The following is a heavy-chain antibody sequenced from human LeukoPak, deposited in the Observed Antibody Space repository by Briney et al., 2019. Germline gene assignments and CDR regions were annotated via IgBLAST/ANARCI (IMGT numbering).Heavy chain of an antibody. D-gene: IGHD2-15*01. CDR3: ARRDCGGGGCFQCPSLALDN. J-gene: IGHJ4*02. CDR1: GYNFNSYD. CDR2: MNPITGNT. Sequence: GGSVKVSCTTSGYNFNSYDINWVRQCAGQGLEWMGWMNPITGNTGYAQKFVGRVIMTRNASMNTAYMELSSLTSEDTGLYYCARRDCGGGGCFQCPSLALDNWGQGSLVTVSA. V-gene: IGHV1-8*01.